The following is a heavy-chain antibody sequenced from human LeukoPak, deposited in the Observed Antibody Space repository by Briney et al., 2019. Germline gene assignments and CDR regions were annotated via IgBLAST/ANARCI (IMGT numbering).Heavy chain of an antibody. V-gene: IGHV1-2*02. CDR1: GYTFTGYY. D-gene: IGHD3-10*01. CDR2: INPNSGGT. CDR3: AGGFYYGSGESEVNYYYYGMDV. J-gene: IGHJ6*02. Sequence: PGRSLRLSCAASGYTFTGYYMHWVRQAPGQGLEWMGWINPNSGGTNYAQKFQGRVTMTRDTSISTAYMELSRLRSDDTAVYYCAGGFYYGSGESEVNYYYYGMDVWGQGTTVTVSS.